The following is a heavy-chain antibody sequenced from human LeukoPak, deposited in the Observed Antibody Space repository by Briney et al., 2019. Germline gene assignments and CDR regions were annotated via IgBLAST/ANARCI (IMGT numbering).Heavy chain of an antibody. CDR1: GYTFTGYY. CDR2: INPNSGGT. Sequence: ASVKVSCKASGYTFTGYYMHWVRQAPGQGLEWMGWINPNSGGTNYAQKFQGRVTMTRDTSISTAYMELSRLRSDDTAVYYCARDLFTMVRGVNFDYWGQGTLVTVSS. D-gene: IGHD3-10*01. CDR3: ARDLFTMVRGVNFDY. J-gene: IGHJ4*02. V-gene: IGHV1-2*02.